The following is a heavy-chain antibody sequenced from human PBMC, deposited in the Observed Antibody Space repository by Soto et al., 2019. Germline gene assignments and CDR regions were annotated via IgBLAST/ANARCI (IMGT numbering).Heavy chain of an antibody. CDR3: ARADGVCYNPRSCDAFDI. Sequence: QVQLVQSGAEVKKPGSSVKVSCKASGGTFSSYAISWVRQAPGQGLEWMGGIIPIFGTANYAQKFQGRVTITADESTSTAYMELSSLRSEDTAVYYCARADGVCYNPRSCDAFDIWGQGTMVTVSS. J-gene: IGHJ3*02. V-gene: IGHV1-69*01. CDR2: IIPIFGTA. D-gene: IGHD2-8*01. CDR1: GGTFSSYA.